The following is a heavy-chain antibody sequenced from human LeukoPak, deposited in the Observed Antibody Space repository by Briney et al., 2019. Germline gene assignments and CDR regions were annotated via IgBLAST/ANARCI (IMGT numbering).Heavy chain of an antibody. CDR3: AKDLWSLDY. J-gene: IGHJ4*02. V-gene: IGHV1-46*01. CDR1: GYTFTSYY. Sequence: ASVKVSCKASGYTFTSYYMHWVRQAPGQGLEWMGIINPSGGSTSYAQKFQGRVTMTRDTSTSTVYMELSSLRAEDTALYYCAKDLWSLDYWGQGTLVTVSS. CDR2: INPSGGST. D-gene: IGHD1-26*01.